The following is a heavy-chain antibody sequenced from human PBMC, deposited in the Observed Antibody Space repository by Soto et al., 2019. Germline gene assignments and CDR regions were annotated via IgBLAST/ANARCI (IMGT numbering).Heavy chain of an antibody. CDR1: GGTLSSDA. Sequence: SVKGACKASGGTLSSDASGWGRQAPGQGLEWMGGVIPIFGTANYAQKFQGRVTITADESTSTAYMELSSLRSEDTAVYYCARITPTDSSYYYYGMDVWGQGTTVTVSS. J-gene: IGHJ6*02. CDR3: ARITPTDSSYYYYGMDV. D-gene: IGHD1-20*01. V-gene: IGHV1-69*01. CDR2: VIPIFGTA.